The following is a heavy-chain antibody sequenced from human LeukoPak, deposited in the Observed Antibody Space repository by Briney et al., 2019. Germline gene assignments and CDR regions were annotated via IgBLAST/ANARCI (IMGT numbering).Heavy chain of an antibody. D-gene: IGHD3-9*01. V-gene: IGHV1-2*02. Sequence: GASVKVSCKASGYTFTGYYMHWVRQTPGQGLEWMGWINPNSGGTNYAQKFQGRVTMTRDTSISTAYMELSRLRSDDTAAYYCARVYDILTDYSDWFDPWGQGTLVTVSS. CDR1: GYTFTGYY. CDR3: ARVYDILTDYSDWFDP. CDR2: INPNSGGT. J-gene: IGHJ5*02.